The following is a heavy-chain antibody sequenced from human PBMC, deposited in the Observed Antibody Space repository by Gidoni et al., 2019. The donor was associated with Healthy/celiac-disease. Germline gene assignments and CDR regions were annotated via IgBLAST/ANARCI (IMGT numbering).Heavy chain of an antibody. J-gene: IGHJ5*02. CDR3: ARDRGYSGYDAPGWFDP. CDR1: GYTFTGYY. D-gene: IGHD5-12*01. CDR2: INPNSGGT. Sequence: QVQLVQSGAEVKKPGASVKVSCKASGYTFTGYYMHWVRQAPGQGLEWMGWINPNSGGTNYAQKCQGRVTMTRDTSISTAYMELSRLRSDDTAVDYCARDRGYSGYDAPGWFDPWGQGTLVTVSS. V-gene: IGHV1-2*02.